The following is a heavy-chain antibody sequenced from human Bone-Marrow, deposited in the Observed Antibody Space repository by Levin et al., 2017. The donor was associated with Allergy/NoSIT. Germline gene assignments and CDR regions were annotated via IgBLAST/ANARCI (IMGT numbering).Heavy chain of an antibody. CDR3: ARGAGVGASWYFDH. J-gene: IGHJ4*02. Sequence: SETLSLTCSVSGASIRSQHWSWIRQSPERGQEWIGYFQYQGSDSYNSSLKSRVSISADMSKNQFYLTLTSVTAADTAVYFCARGAGVGASWYFDHWGQGLLVTVSA. V-gene: IGHV4-59*11. CDR2: FQYQGSD. CDR1: GASIRSQH. D-gene: IGHD1-26*01.